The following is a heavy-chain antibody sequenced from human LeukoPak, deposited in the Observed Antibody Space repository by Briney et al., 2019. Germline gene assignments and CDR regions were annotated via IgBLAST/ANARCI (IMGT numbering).Heavy chain of an antibody. D-gene: IGHD3-3*01. CDR3: ARDTKYYDFWSGYYTNYYYYYMDV. Sequence: ASVKVSCKASGHTFTGYYMHWVRQAPGQGLEWMGWINPNSGGTNYAQKFQGRVTMTRDMSISTAYMELNRLRSDDTAVYYCARDTKYYDFWSGYYTNYYYYYMDVWGKGTTVTVSS. CDR2: INPNSGGT. CDR1: GHTFTGYY. V-gene: IGHV1-2*02. J-gene: IGHJ6*03.